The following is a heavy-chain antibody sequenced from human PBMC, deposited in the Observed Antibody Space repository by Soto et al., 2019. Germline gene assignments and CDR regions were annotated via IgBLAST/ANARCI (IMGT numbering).Heavy chain of an antibody. D-gene: IGHD2-21*02. Sequence: PWCSLKLSCSVSVFTFGSYWMNWFRLIPGKGLEWVAYIKPDGSATYYVDSVKGRFTISRDNAKNSLYLQMNSLRVEDTSVYYCARAGYCGPGCYYYFDYWGQGTLVTVSS. J-gene: IGHJ4*02. CDR1: VFTFGSYW. CDR3: ARAGYCGPGCYYYFDY. V-gene: IGHV3-7*01. CDR2: IKPDGSAT.